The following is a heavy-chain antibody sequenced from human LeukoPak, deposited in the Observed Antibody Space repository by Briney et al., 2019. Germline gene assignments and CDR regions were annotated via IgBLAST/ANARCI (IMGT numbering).Heavy chain of an antibody. J-gene: IGHJ4*02. V-gene: IGHV3-23*01. CDR1: GFTFNNYA. CDR3: AKGAPPGYCSGGSCPENLYLDY. D-gene: IGHD2-15*01. CDR2: ISGSGGNT. Sequence: GGSLRLSCAASGFTFNNYAMNWVRPAPGKGLEWVSSISGSGGNTYYADSVKGRFTISRDNSKNSLYLQMNSLRTEDTALYYCAKGAPPGYCSGGSCPENLYLDYWGQGTLVTVSS.